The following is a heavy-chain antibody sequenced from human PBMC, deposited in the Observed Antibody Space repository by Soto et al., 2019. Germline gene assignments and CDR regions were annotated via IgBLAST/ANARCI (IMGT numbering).Heavy chain of an antibody. D-gene: IGHD2-2*01. V-gene: IGHV3-9*01. Sequence: PGGSLRLSCAASGFTFDDYAMHWVRQAPGKGLEWVSGISWNSGSIGYADSVKGRFTISRDNAKNSLYLQMNSLRAEDTALYYCAKDISSGIVVVPAASFDYWGQGTLVTVS. CDR2: ISWNSGSI. CDR1: GFTFDDYA. J-gene: IGHJ4*02. CDR3: AKDISSGIVVVPAASFDY.